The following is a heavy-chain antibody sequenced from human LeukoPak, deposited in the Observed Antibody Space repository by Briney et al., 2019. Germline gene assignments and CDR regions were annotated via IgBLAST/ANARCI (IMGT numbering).Heavy chain of an antibody. J-gene: IGHJ6*02. CDR1: GFILSNHW. D-gene: IGHD1/OR15-1a*01. Sequence: GSSLRFSCAASGFILSNHWMIWVRQAPGKGPEWVANMNKDGSEKYYVDSVKGRFTISRDTAKNSLYLQMNNLRVEDTALYYCARNNDMDVWGQGTTVVVSS. V-gene: IGHV3-7*03. CDR2: MNKDGSEK. CDR3: ARNNDMDV.